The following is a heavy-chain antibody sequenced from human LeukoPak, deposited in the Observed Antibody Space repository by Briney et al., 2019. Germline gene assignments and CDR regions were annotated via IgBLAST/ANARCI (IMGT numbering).Heavy chain of an antibody. CDR2: IYTSGST. V-gene: IGHV4-4*07. J-gene: IGHJ4*02. Sequence: SETLSLTCTVAGGSISSYYWSWIRQPAGKGLEWIGRIYTSGSTNYNPSLKSRVTMSVDTPKNQFSLKLSAVTAADTAVYYCAREGLNYGDFLYYFDYWGQGTLVTVSS. CDR1: GGSISSYY. D-gene: IGHD4-17*01. CDR3: AREGLNYGDFLYYFDY.